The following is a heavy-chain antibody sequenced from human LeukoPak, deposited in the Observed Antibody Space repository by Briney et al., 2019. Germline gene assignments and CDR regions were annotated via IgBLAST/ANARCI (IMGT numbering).Heavy chain of an antibody. CDR2: VYTSGTT. Sequence: SETLSLTCTVSRASISSGTYYWNWIRQPAGKGPEWIGRVYTSGTTNYNPSLRGRVTISVDTSKNQFSLNLSSVTAADTAVYYCVREASAYDYFTNRNYYYMDVWGKGTTVTVSS. V-gene: IGHV4-61*02. CDR3: VREASAYDYFTNRNYYYMDV. CDR1: RASISSGTYY. D-gene: IGHD5-12*01. J-gene: IGHJ6*03.